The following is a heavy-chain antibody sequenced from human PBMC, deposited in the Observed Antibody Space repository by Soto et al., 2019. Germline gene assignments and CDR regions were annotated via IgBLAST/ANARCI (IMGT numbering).Heavy chain of an antibody. J-gene: IGHJ3*01. D-gene: IGHD2-2*01. Sequence: QITLKESGPTLVKPTQTLTLTCTFSGFSLSSIGVGVGWIRQPPGKAREWLGILYWDDDKHYSPSLKSRVSIAKDTYKDQVVLTVTNMDPVDTATYYCAHNIVVVPTAHDDFDVWGEREMLTLSS. CDR1: GFSLSSIGVG. CDR2: LYWDDDK. CDR3: AHNIVVVPTAHDDFDV. V-gene: IGHV2-5*02.